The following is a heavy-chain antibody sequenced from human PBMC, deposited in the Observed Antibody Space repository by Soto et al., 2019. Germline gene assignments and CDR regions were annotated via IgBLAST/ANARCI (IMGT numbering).Heavy chain of an antibody. CDR1: GFTFSSYA. Sequence: PGGSLRLSCAASGFTFSSYAMSWVRQAPGKGLEWVSAISGSGGSTYYADSVKGRFTISRDNSKNTLYLQMNSLRAEDTAVYYCAKDRARFLEWSDLDYYYYGMDVWSQGTTVTVSS. V-gene: IGHV3-23*01. CDR2: ISGSGGST. CDR3: AKDRARFLEWSDLDYYYYGMDV. J-gene: IGHJ6*02. D-gene: IGHD3-3*01.